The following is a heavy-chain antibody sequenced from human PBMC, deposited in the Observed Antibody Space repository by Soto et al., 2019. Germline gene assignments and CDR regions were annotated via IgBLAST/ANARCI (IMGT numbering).Heavy chain of an antibody. J-gene: IGHJ6*02. CDR1: GGSISSSNW. V-gene: IGHV4-4*02. Sequence: NPSETLSLTCAVSGGSISSSNWWSWVRQPPGKGLEWIGEIYHSGSTNYNPSLKSRVTISVDKSKNQFSLKLSSVTAADTAVYYCARVVGYYYGMDVWGQGTTVTVYS. CDR3: ARVVGYYYGMDV. CDR2: IYHSGST.